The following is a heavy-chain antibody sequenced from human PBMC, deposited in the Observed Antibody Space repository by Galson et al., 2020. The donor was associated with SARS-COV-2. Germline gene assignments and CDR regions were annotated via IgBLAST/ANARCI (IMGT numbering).Heavy chain of an antibody. V-gene: IGHV3-23*01. CDR3: AKDIPVAARSWGFFDY. Sequence: GGSLRLSCAASGFTFSSYAMTWVRQAPGKGLEYVSTISPTGATTYYADSVTGRFTISRDNSKNTVYLQMNSLRAEDTAEYYCAKDIPVAARSWGFFDYWGQGTLVTVSS. CDR1: GFTFSSYA. D-gene: IGHD2-15*01. J-gene: IGHJ4*02. CDR2: ISPTGATT.